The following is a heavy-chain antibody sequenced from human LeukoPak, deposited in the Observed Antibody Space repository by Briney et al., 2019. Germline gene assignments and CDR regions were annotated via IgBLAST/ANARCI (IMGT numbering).Heavy chain of an antibody. CDR2: LYYSGST. CDR3: ARLPVYYDTHLADHAFDI. D-gene: IGHD3-22*01. J-gene: IGHJ3*02. V-gene: IGHV4-59*08. CDR1: GDSISTYY. Sequence: SETLSLTCSVSGDSISTYYWSWIRQPPGKGLEWIGYLYYSGSTNYNPPLKSRVTISVDTSKNQFSLKLSSVTAADTAVYYCARLPVYYDTHLADHAFDIWGQGTMVTVSS.